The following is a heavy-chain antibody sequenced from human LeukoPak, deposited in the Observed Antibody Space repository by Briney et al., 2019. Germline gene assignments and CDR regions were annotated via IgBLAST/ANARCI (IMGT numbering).Heavy chain of an antibody. V-gene: IGHV3-23*01. Sequence: GGSLRLSCAASGFAFSNYAMSWVRQAPGKGLEWVSAFSGSGGNTYYADSVKGRFTISRDNAKNSLYLQMNSLRAEDTAVYYCAELGITMIGGVWGKGTTVTISS. CDR1: GFAFSNYA. CDR2: FSGSGGNT. D-gene: IGHD3-10*02. J-gene: IGHJ6*04. CDR3: AELGITMIGGV.